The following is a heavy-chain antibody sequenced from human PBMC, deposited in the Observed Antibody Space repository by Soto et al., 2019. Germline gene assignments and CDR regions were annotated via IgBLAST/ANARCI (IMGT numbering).Heavy chain of an antibody. Sequence: EVQLLESGGGLVQPGGSLRLSCAASGFTFSTYAVGWARQAPGKGLEWVSSISAGGGKTYYADSVKGRFTISRDNSKNTLYLQMSSLRAEDTAIYYCAKGRYYDICGCGDCWGQGTLVTVSS. CDR2: ISAGGGKT. CDR1: GFTFSTYA. V-gene: IGHV3-23*01. D-gene: IGHD3-22*01. CDR3: AKGRYYDICGCGDC. J-gene: IGHJ4*02.